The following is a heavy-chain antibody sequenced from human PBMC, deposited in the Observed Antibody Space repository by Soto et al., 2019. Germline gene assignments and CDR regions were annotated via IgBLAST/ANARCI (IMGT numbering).Heavy chain of an antibody. Sequence: SGPTPVNPTQTRTLTCSFSGFSLTTDGVGVGWVRKPPGQALEWLEIIYWNDDKHHSPSLKSRLTITKDTSKNQVVLTMTNMDPVDTAKYYCTRIQYTRAIDFWGQGTLVTVSS. V-gene: IGHV2-5*01. D-gene: IGHD2-2*02. J-gene: IGHJ4*02. CDR3: TRIQYTRAIDF. CDR1: GFSLTTDGVG. CDR2: IYWNDDK.